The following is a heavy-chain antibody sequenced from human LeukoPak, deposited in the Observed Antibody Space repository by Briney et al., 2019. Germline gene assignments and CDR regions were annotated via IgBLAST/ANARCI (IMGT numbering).Heavy chain of an antibody. CDR3: ARPRATYCTNGICYIRDAFDI. Sequence: PGGSLRLSCAASGFTFSNYEMNWVRQAPGKGLEWISYISSSGGTTYYADSLKGRFTISRDNAKNSLHLQMTSLRGEDTALYYCARPRATYCTNGICYIRDAFDIWGQGTTVTVSS. CDR2: ISSSGGTT. CDR1: GFTFSNYE. D-gene: IGHD2-8*01. J-gene: IGHJ3*02. V-gene: IGHV3-48*03.